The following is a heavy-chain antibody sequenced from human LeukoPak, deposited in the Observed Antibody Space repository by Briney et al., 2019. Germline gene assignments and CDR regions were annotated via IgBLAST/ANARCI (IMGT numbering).Heavy chain of an antibody. CDR3: ARGRRVFNWFDP. D-gene: IGHD3-3*01. CDR1: GGSFSGYY. J-gene: IGHJ5*02. V-gene: IGHV4-34*01. CDR2: INHSGST. Sequence: PSETLSLTCAVYGGSFSGYYWSWIRQPPGKGLEWIGEINHSGSTNYNPSLKSRVTILVDTSKNQFSLKLSSVTAADTAVYYCARGRRVFNWFDPWGQGTLVTVSS.